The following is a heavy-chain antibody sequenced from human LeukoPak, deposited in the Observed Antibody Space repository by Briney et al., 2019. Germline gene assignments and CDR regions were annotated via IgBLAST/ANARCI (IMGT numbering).Heavy chain of an antibody. V-gene: IGHV3-30-3*01. CDR3: ARGRASGAARSYYFDY. D-gene: IGHD6-6*01. J-gene: IGHJ4*02. CDR2: LSYDGSNK. CDR1: GFTFSSYA. Sequence: GGSLRLSCAASGFTFSSYAMHWVRQAPGKGLEWVAVLSYDGSNKYYADSVKGRFTISRDNSKNTLYLQMNSLRAEDTAVYYCARGRASGAARSYYFDYWGQGTLVTVSS.